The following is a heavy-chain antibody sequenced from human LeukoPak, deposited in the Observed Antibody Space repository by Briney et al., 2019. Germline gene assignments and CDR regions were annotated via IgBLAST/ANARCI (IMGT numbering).Heavy chain of an antibody. J-gene: IGHJ4*02. V-gene: IGHV5-10-1*01. Sequence: GESLKISCKGSGYSFTSYWITWVRQMRGKGLEWMGRIDPSDSYTNYSPSFQGHVTISTDKSISTAYLQWSSLKASDTPMYYCARLEWQWVEPYYLDYWGQGTQVTVSS. D-gene: IGHD6-19*01. CDR1: GYSFTSYW. CDR2: IDPSDSYT. CDR3: ARLEWQWVEPYYLDY.